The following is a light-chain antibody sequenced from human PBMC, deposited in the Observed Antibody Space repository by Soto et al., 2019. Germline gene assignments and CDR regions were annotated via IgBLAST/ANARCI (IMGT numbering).Light chain of an antibody. CDR3: QQSYSTPGVLT. CDR1: QSISSY. J-gene: IGKJ4*01. V-gene: IGKV1-39*01. Sequence: DLQMTQSPSSLSASVGDRVTITCRASQSISSYLNWYQQKPGKAPKLLIYAASSLQSGVPSRFSGSGSGTDFTLTISSLQPEDFATYYCQQSYSTPGVLTFGGGTKVEIK. CDR2: AAS.